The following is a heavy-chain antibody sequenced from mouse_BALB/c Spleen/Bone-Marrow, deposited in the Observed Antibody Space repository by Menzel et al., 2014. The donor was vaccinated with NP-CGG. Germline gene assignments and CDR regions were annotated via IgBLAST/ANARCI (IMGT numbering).Heavy chain of an antibody. Sequence: DVQLQESGAELVKPGASVKLSCTASGFNIKDTYMHWVKQRPEQGLEWIGRIDPANGNTKYDPKFQGKATITADTSSNTAYLQLSSLTSEDTAVYYCARYGYGSGGYYFDYWGQGTTLTVSS. D-gene: IGHD1-1*01. CDR1: GFNIKDTY. CDR2: IDPANGNT. J-gene: IGHJ2*01. CDR3: ARYGYGSGGYYFDY. V-gene: IGHV14-3*02.